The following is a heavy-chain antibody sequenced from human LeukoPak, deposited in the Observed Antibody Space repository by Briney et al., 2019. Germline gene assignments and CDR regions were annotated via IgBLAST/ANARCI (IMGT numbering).Heavy chain of an antibody. CDR3: AKRGLSRSSGYYYDY. CDR2: IRYDGSNK. CDR1: GFTFSDYY. Sequence: GGSLRLSCAASGFTFSDYYMSWIRQAPGKGLEWVAFIRYDGSNKYYADSVKGRFTISRDNSKNTLYLQMNSLRAEETAVYYCAKRGLSRSSGYYYDYWGQGTLVTVSS. D-gene: IGHD3-22*01. J-gene: IGHJ4*02. V-gene: IGHV3-30*02.